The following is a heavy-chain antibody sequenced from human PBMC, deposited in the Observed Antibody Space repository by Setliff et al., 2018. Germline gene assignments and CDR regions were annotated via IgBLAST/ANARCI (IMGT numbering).Heavy chain of an antibody. D-gene: IGHD2-21*01. Sequence: RLSCAASGFTFSSYWMHWVRQAPGKGLVWVSRINSDGSSTSYADSVKGRFTISRDNAKNTLYLQMNSLRAEDTAVYYCARDSLYCGGDCDFDYWGQGTLVTVS. CDR3: ARDSLYCGGDCDFDY. CDR1: GFTFSSYW. CDR2: INSDGSST. V-gene: IGHV3-74*01. J-gene: IGHJ4*02.